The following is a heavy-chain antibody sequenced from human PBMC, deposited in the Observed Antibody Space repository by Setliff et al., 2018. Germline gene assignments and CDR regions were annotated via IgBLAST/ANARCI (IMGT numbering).Heavy chain of an antibody. J-gene: IGHJ6*03. V-gene: IGHV4-39*07. CDR2: IYTSWST. D-gene: IGHD3-3*01. CDR1: GGSISSSSYY. Sequence: PSETLSLTCTVSGGSISSSSYYWGWIRQPPGKGLEWIGSIYTSWSTNYNPSLKSRVTISLDTSKNQFSLSLSSVTAADTAVYYCARMSGFQYMDVWGKGTTVTVSS. CDR3: ARMSGFQYMDV.